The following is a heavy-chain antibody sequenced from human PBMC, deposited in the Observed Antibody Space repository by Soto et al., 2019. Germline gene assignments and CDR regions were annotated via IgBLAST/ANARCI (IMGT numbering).Heavy chain of an antibody. Sequence: SETLSLTCTVSGGSISSGGYYWSWIRQHPGKGLEWIGYIYYSGSTYYNPSLKSRVTISVDTSKNQFSLKLSSVTAADTAVYYCARDADPDFYSTYGMDVWGQGTTVTSP. CDR2: IYYSGST. CDR3: ARDADPDFYSTYGMDV. V-gene: IGHV4-31*03. J-gene: IGHJ6*02. CDR1: GGSISSGGYY. D-gene: IGHD4-4*01.